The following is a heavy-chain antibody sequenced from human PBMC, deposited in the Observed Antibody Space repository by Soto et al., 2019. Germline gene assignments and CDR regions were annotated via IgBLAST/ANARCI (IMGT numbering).Heavy chain of an antibody. CDR1: GGSVSSGDYF. V-gene: IGHV4-30-4*08. CDR3: ARVWVSEIYCVQRIDP. D-gene: IGHD2-21*01. CDR2: VSHIGST. J-gene: IGHJ5*02. Sequence: QVQLQESGPGLVKPSQTLSLTCTVSGGSVSSGDYFWTWIRQSPGKGLEWIGYVSHIGSTYYNPSLKSRAKVSLDTSKNQFSLKLTSVTAADTAVFYCARVWVSEIYCVQRIDPWGQGALVTVSS.